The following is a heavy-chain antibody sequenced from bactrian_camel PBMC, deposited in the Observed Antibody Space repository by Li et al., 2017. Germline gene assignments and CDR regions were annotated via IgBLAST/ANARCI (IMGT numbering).Heavy chain of an antibody. CDR2: IYTGGGNT. Sequence: HVQLVESGGGSVQAGGSLRLSCAVSGNTGSTYFLGWFRQAPGKEREGVAAIYTGGGNTYYADSVKGRFTISQDNAKNTVYLQMNYLKPEDTALYYCAGTRSYPGDCDLQRPYAYWGQGTQVTVS. D-gene: IGHD7*01. V-gene: IGHV3S1*01. J-gene: IGHJ4*01. CDR3: AGTRSYPGDCDLQRPYAY. CDR1: GNTGSTYF.